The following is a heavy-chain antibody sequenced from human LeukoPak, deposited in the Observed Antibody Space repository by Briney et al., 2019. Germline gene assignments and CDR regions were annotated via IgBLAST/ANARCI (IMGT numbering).Heavy chain of an antibody. CDR2: IIPIFGTA. J-gene: IGHJ4*02. Sequence: SVKVSCKASGGTFSSYAISWVRQAPGQGLEWMGGIIPIFGTANYAQKFQGRVTITADESTSTAYMELSSLRSDDTAVYYCARDSLVVVGSRVDYWGQGTLVTVSS. CDR1: GGTFSSYA. CDR3: ARDSLVVVGSRVDY. D-gene: IGHD2-15*01. V-gene: IGHV1-69*13.